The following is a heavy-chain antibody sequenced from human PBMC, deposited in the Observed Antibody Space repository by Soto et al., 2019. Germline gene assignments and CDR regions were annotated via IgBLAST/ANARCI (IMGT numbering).Heavy chain of an antibody. CDR2: IYYSGST. J-gene: IGHJ4*02. CDR3: ARQRVVVVPAIGEKYYFDY. CDR1: GGSISSSSYY. D-gene: IGHD2-2*01. V-gene: IGHV4-39*01. Sequence: TSETLSLTCTVSGGSISSSSYYWGWIRQPPGKGLEWIGSIYYSGSTYYNPSLKSRVTISVDTSKNQFSLKLSSVTAADTAVYYCARQRVVVVPAIGEKYYFDYWGQGTLVTVSS.